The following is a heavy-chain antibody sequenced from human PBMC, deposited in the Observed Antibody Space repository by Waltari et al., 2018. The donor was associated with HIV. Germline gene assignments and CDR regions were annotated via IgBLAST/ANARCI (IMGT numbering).Heavy chain of an antibody. J-gene: IGHJ4*02. Sequence: EVYLVESGEGLVQPGESLTPSCAAPEFTFSDYWMTWFRQGPGKGLEWVANINQYGTEEFYVDSVKGRFTIYRDNARNSLYLEMTNLRADDTAVYYCARGAASFDLWGQGTLVTVSS. V-gene: IGHV3-7*01. D-gene: IGHD6-25*01. CDR2: INQYGTEE. CDR3: ARGAASFDL. CDR1: EFTFSDYW.